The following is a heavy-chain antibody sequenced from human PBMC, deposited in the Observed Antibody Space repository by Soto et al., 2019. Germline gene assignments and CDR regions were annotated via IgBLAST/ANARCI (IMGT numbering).Heavy chain of an antibody. CDR3: ANTFPLFS. V-gene: IGHV3-66*01. CDR2: IYSGTNT. D-gene: IGHD3-3*01. CDR1: GFIVSTNY. Sequence: GSLRLSCAASGFIVSTNYMSWVRQAPGKGLEWVSVIYSGTNTYYADSVKGRFTISRDKSKNTLYLQMNALRPEDTAVYYCANTFPLFSWGQGTLVTVS. J-gene: IGHJ4*02.